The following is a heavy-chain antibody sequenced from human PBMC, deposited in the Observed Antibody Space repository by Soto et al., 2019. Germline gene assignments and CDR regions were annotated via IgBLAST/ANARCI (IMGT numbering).Heavy chain of an antibody. V-gene: IGHV4-39*01. D-gene: IGHD3-10*01. CDR1: GGSISSSSHY. J-gene: IGHJ4*02. Sequence: PSETLSLTCTVSGGSISSSSHYWGWIRQPPGKGLEWIGSFHYSGSTYYNPSLKSRVTISVDTSKNQFSLKLSSVTAADTAVYYCASPHGASPMYYLDHWGQGTLVTVSS. CDR3: ASPHGASPMYYLDH. CDR2: FHYSGST.